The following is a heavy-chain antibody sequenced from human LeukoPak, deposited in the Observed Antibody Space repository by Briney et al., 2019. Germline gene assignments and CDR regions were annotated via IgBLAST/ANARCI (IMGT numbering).Heavy chain of an antibody. D-gene: IGHD3-22*01. CDR2: IIPIFGTA. CDR1: GGTFSSYA. V-gene: IGHV1-69*13. Sequence: ASVKVSCEASGGTFSSYAISWVRQAPGQGLEWMGGIIPIFGTANYAQKFQGRVTITADESTSTAYMELSSLRSEDTAVYYCASSFYYDSSGYYYFNWFDPWGQGTLVTVSS. CDR3: ASSFYYDSSGYYYFNWFDP. J-gene: IGHJ5*02.